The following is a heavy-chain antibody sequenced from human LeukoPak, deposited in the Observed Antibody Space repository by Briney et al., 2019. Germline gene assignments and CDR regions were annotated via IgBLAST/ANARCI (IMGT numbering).Heavy chain of an antibody. J-gene: IGHJ4*02. Sequence: GESLKISCKGSGYNFTNYWIGWVRQMPGKGLEWMGTIYPGDSDTRYSPSFQGQVTISADKSISTAYLQWSSLKASDTAMYYRARHVGLTSYIAAFNYWGQGTLVDVSS. CDR2: IYPGDSDT. CDR3: ARHVGLTSYIAAFNY. CDR1: GYNFTNYW. D-gene: IGHD6-6*01. V-gene: IGHV5-51*01.